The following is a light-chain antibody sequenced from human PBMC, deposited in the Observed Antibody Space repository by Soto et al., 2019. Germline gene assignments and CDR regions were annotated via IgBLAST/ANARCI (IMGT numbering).Light chain of an antibody. CDR3: QQYNDYFQT. J-gene: IGKJ1*01. V-gene: IGKV1-5*01. CDR2: DAS. Sequence: DIQMTQSPSTLSASVGDGVTITCRASQNISVWLAWYQQRPGKAPKFLIYDASSLETGVPSRFSGSGSGTEYTLTISSLQPEDSATYYCQQYNDYFQTFGQGTTVEI. CDR1: QNISVW.